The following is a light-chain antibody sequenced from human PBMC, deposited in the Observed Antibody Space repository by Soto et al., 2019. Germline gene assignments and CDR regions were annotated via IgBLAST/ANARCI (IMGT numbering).Light chain of an antibody. CDR1: QSVSSTY. Sequence: ELVLTQSPGTLSLSPGDRATLSCRASQSVSSTYLAWYQQRPGQAPRLLIYSSPSRASGIPDRFSGSGSGTDFTLTISRLEPEDFAVYYCQQYRTSPSTWTFGQGTKVEIK. CDR3: QQYRTSPSTWT. CDR2: SSP. V-gene: IGKV3-20*01. J-gene: IGKJ1*01.